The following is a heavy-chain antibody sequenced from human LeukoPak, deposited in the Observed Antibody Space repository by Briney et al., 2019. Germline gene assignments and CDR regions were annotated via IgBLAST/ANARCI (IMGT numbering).Heavy chain of an antibody. CDR3: GRNGYYSVDY. Sequence: SDTLSLTCGVSGYSISNNNWWSWVRQSPGKGLEWIGEIYRSGSTTYNPSLKSRVTISVDKSKNQFSLKLTSVTAADTAVYYCGRNGYYSVDYWGQGTLVTVSS. V-gene: IGHV4-4*02. J-gene: IGHJ4*02. CDR1: GYSISNNNW. CDR2: IYRSGST. D-gene: IGHD4-17*01.